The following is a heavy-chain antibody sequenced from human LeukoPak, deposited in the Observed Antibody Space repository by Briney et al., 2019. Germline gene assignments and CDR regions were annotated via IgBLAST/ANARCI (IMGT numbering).Heavy chain of an antibody. Sequence: ASVKVSFKASGYTFTSYGISWVRPAPGQGLEWMGWISAYNGNTNYAQKLQGRVTMTTDTSTSTAYMELRSLRSDDTAVYYCATIQSGELDYWGQGTLVTVSS. CDR2: ISAYNGNT. V-gene: IGHV1-18*01. CDR1: GYTFTSYG. CDR3: ATIQSGELDY. J-gene: IGHJ4*02. D-gene: IGHD3-3*01.